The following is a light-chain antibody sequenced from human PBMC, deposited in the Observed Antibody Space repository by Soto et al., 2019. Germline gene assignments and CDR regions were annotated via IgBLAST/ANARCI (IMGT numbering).Light chain of an antibody. CDR1: QSVSSSY. Sequence: EIVLTQSPGTLSLSPGGRATLSCRASQSVSSSYLAWYQHKPGQAPRLLIYGASSRATGIPDRFSGSGSGTDFTLTISRLEPEDFAVYYCQQYGSSSWTFGQGTKVDVK. CDR3: QQYGSSSWT. V-gene: IGKV3-20*01. J-gene: IGKJ1*01. CDR2: GAS.